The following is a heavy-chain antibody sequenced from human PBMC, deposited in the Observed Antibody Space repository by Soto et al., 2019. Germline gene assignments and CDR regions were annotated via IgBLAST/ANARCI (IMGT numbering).Heavy chain of an antibody. CDR2: INHSGST. CDR1: GGSFSGYY. J-gene: IGHJ4*02. Sequence: SETLSLTCAVYGGSFSGYYWSWIRQPPGKGLEWIGEINHSGSTNYNPSLKSRVTISVDTSKNQFSLKLSSVTAADTAVYYCARDSSRWRFDYWGQGTLVTVSS. D-gene: IGHD6-13*01. CDR3: ARDSSRWRFDY. V-gene: IGHV4-34*01.